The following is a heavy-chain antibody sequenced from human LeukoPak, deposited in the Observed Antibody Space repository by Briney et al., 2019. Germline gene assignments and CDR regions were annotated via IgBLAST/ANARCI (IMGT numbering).Heavy chain of an antibody. V-gene: IGHV4-39*01. J-gene: IGHJ6*03. Sequence: SETLSLTCTVSGGSISSSSYYWGWIRQPPGKGLEWIGSIYYTGSIYYNPSLKSRVTMPVDTSKNQFSLRLSSVTAADTAVYYCARHGGSSTGLDYHYMDVWGKGTTVTISS. CDR1: GGSISSSSYY. CDR3: ARHGGSSTGLDYHYMDV. CDR2: IYYTGSI. D-gene: IGHD2-15*01.